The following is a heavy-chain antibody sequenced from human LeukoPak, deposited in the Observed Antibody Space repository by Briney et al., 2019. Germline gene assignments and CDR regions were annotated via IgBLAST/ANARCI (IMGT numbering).Heavy chain of an antibody. CDR3: ARDPGAYAGDNWFDP. V-gene: IGHV1-18*01. Sequence: GASVKVSCKASGYTFTSNGISWVRQAPGQGLEWLGWIGYYNGDTNYAQKLQGRVTMTTDTSTSTAYMELRSLTSDDTAVYYCARDPGAYAGDNWFDPWGQGTLVTVSS. CDR2: IGYYNGDT. CDR1: GYTFTSNG. J-gene: IGHJ5*02. D-gene: IGHD2-2*01.